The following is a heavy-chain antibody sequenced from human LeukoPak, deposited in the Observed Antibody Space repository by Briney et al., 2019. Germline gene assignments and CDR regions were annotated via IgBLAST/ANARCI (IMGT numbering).Heavy chain of an antibody. V-gene: IGHV4-4*07. D-gene: IGHD6-6*01. J-gene: IGHJ4*02. CDR2: IYTSGST. Sequence: SETLSLTCTVSGGSITNYYWSWIRQPAGKGLEWIGRIYTSGSTNYNPSLKSRVTMSVDTSKNQFSLKLSSVTAADTAVYYCARRHVQYTSSSDPYYFDYWGQGTLVTVSS. CDR1: GGSITNYY. CDR3: ARRHVQYTSSSDPYYFDY.